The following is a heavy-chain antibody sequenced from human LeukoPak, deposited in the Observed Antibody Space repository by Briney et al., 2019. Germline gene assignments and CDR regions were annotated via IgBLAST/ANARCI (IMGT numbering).Heavy chain of an antibody. V-gene: IGHV1-2*02. D-gene: IGHD6-25*01. Sequence: GASVKVSCKASGYTFTCYYMHWVRQAPGQGLEWMGWIDPNSGGTNYAQKFQGRVTMTRDTSISTAYMELSRLRSDDTAAYYCAREWVGSSGPSYFDYWGQGTLVTVSS. CDR3: AREWVGSSGPSYFDY. J-gene: IGHJ4*02. CDR2: IDPNSGGT. CDR1: GYTFTCYY.